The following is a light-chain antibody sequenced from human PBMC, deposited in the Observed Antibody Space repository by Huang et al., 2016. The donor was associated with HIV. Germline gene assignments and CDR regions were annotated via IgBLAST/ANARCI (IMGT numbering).Light chain of an antibody. CDR3: QQYGSSPKT. Sequence: VLTQSPGTLSLSPGEGATLSCRASQSLSNNYLAWYQQKPGQAPRLLIYGASNRATGIPDRFSGSVSGTDFTLTISRLEPEDFAVFYCQQYGSSPKTFGQGTKVEI. V-gene: IGKV3-20*01. J-gene: IGKJ1*01. CDR2: GAS. CDR1: QSLSNNY.